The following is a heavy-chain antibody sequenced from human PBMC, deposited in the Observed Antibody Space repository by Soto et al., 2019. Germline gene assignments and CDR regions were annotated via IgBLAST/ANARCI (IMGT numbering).Heavy chain of an antibody. D-gene: IGHD1-26*01. J-gene: IGHJ6*02. CDR3: AKGGLYDRERGGYYYYGMDV. CDR1: GFTFSSYA. Sequence: EVQLLESGGGLVQPGGSLRLSCAASGFTFSSYAMSWVRQAPGKGLEWVSAISGSGGSTYYADSVKGRFTISRDNSKNTLYRKMNSLRAEDTAVYYCAKGGLYDRERGGYYYYGMDVWGQGTTVTVSS. CDR2: ISGSGGST. V-gene: IGHV3-23*01.